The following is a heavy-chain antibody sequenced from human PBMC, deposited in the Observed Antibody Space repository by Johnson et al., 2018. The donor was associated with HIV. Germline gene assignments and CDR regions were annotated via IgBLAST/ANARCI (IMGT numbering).Heavy chain of an antibody. CDR2: ISWNSGSI. D-gene: IGHD6-13*01. CDR3: AKDSSSWTRGAFDI. J-gene: IGHJ3*02. V-gene: IGHV3-9*01. CDR1: GFTFDDYA. Sequence: VQLVESGGGLVQPGRSLRLSCAASGFTFDDYAMHWVRQAPGKGLEWVSGISWNSGSIGYVDSVKGRFTISRDNAKNSLYLQMNSLRAEDTALYYCAKDSSSWTRGAFDIWGQGTMVTVSS.